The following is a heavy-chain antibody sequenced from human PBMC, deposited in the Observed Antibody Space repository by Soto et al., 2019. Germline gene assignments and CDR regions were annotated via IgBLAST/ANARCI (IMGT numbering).Heavy chain of an antibody. V-gene: IGHV4-39*01. D-gene: IGHD3-10*01. Sequence: SEPLSLTCSVSGDSISSSSYYWGWIRQPPGKGLEWIGSIYYSGSTYYNPSLKSRVTISVDTSKNQFSLKLSSVTAADTAVYYCASQHLSYGSGSSYGLYSGYYCAMYVWAQGTTVTVSS. J-gene: IGHJ6*02. CDR3: ASQHLSYGSGSSYGLYSGYYCAMYV. CDR2: IYYSGST. CDR1: GDSISSSSYY.